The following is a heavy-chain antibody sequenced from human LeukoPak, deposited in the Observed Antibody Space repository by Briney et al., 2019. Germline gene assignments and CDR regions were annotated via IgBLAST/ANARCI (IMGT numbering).Heavy chain of an antibody. V-gene: IGHV1-8*01. CDR2: MNPESGNT. Sequence: ASVKVSCKASGYTFTSHHINWVRQATGQGFEWMGWMNPESGNTDFAQKFQGRFSMTWDTSLSTAYMELSSLTSEDTAVYYCARGRPTNLNGIYWGQGTLVSVSS. CDR1: GYTFTSHH. J-gene: IGHJ4*02. CDR3: ARGRPTNLNGIY. D-gene: IGHD1-1*01.